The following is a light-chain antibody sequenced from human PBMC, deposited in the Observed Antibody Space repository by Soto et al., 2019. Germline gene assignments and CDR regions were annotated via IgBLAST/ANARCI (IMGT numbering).Light chain of an antibody. Sequence: DIQMTQSPSSLSASVGDRVTITCQASQDISNYLNWYQQKPGKAPKLLIFDASNLEPGVPSRFSGGGSGTDFTFTISSLQPEDIATYYCQQYDNLPYTFGQGTKLEIK. V-gene: IGKV1-33*01. CDR3: QQYDNLPYT. CDR1: QDISNY. J-gene: IGKJ2*01. CDR2: DAS.